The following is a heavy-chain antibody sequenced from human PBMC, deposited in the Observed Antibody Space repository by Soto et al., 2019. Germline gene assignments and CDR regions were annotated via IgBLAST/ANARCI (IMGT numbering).Heavy chain of an antibody. CDR3: TTMSYW. Sequence: EVQLVESGGGLVEPGGSLRLSCAASGFGFSDAWLNWVRQAPGKGLEWVGRITTESHGGTTDYGAPVKGRFTISRDDSKNMVFLQMNSLKTEDTGLYYCTTMSYWGGQGTLVTVSS. J-gene: IGHJ4*02. CDR2: ITTESHGGTT. CDR1: GFGFSDAW. V-gene: IGHV3-15*07. D-gene: IGHD2-15*01.